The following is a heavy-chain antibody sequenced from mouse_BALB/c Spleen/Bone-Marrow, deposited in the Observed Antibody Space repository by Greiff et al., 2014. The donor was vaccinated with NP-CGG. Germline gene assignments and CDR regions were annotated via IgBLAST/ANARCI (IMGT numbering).Heavy chain of an antibody. D-gene: IGHD1-1*01. CDR1: GFNIKDTY. J-gene: IGHJ3*01. CDR3: AFYYYGSSLFAY. Sequence: EVQLQQYGAELVKPGASVKLSCTASGFNIKDTYMHWVKQRPEQGLEWIGRIDPANGNTKYDPKFQGKATITADTSSNTAYLQLSSLTSEDTAVYYCAFYYYGSSLFAYWGQGTLVTVSA. V-gene: IGHV14-3*02. CDR2: IDPANGNT.